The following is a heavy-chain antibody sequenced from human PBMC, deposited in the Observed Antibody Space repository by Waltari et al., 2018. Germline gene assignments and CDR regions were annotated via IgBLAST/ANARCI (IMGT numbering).Heavy chain of an antibody. V-gene: IGHV1-69*05. Sequence: QVQLVQSGAEVKKPGSSVKVSCKASGGTFSSYAISWVRQATGHGLEWMGGIIPIFGTANYAQKFQGRVTITTDESTSTAYMELSSLRSEDTAVYYCARAPLRQQLVFGLDYFDYWGQGTLVTVSS. CDR1: GGTFSSYA. CDR2: IIPIFGTA. D-gene: IGHD6-13*01. J-gene: IGHJ4*02. CDR3: ARAPLRQQLVFGLDYFDY.